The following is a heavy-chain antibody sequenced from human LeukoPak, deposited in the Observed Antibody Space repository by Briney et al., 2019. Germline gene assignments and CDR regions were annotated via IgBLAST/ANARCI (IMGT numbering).Heavy chain of an antibody. CDR2: INTNTGNP. D-gene: IGHD1-26*01. V-gene: IGHV7-4-1*02. Sequence: APVKVSCKASGYTFTSYAMNWVRQAPGQGLEWMGWINTNTGNPTYAQGFTGRFVFSLDTSVSTAYLQISSLKAEDTAVYYCARAPGILLLRAFDIWGQGTMVTVSS. CDR1: GYTFTSYA. CDR3: ARAPGILLLRAFDI. J-gene: IGHJ3*02.